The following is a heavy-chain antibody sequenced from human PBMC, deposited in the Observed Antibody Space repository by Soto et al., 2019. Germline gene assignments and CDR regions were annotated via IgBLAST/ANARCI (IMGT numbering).Heavy chain of an antibody. J-gene: IGHJ6*02. V-gene: IGHV6-1*01. D-gene: IGHD5-12*01. Sequence: SQTLSLTCAISGDSVSSNSAAWNWIRQSPSRGLEWLGRTYYRSKWYNDYAVSVKSRITINPDTSKNQFSLQLNSVTPEDTAVYYCAISHSGYDPIYYYYGMDVWGQGTTVTVSS. CDR3: AISHSGYDPIYYYYGMDV. CDR2: TYYRSKWYN. CDR1: GDSVSSNSAA.